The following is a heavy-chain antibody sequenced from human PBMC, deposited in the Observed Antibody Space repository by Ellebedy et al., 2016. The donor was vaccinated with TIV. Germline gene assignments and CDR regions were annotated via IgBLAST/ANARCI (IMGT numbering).Heavy chain of an antibody. V-gene: IGHV5-51*01. Sequence: GESLKISCKGSGYSFISYWIGWVRQMPGKGLEWMGYIYPGDSDTRYCPSFQGQVTISVDKSISTAYLQWSSLKASDTAIYYCARGDRGSGWYWDKWGQGTLVTVSS. D-gene: IGHD6-19*01. J-gene: IGHJ4*02. CDR3: ARGDRGSGWYWDK. CDR1: GYSFISYW. CDR2: IYPGDSDT.